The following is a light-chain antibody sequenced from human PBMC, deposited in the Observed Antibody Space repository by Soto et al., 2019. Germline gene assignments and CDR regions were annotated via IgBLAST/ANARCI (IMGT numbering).Light chain of an antibody. J-gene: IGLJ2*01. CDR3: AAWDDSLHGPL. CDR2: ANN. Sequence: QSVLTQPPSASGTPGQRVTVSCSGSSSNIGSNTVNWYQQFPGTAPKLLIYANNQRPSGVPDRFSGSKSGTSASLAISVLQSEDEADYYCAAWDDSLHGPLFGGGTKLTVL. CDR1: SSNIGSNT. V-gene: IGLV1-44*01.